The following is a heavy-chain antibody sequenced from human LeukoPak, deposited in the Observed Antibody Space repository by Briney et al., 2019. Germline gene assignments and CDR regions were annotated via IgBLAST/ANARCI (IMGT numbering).Heavy chain of an antibody. CDR2: IYNSGST. CDR1: GDSITSYY. V-gene: IGHV4-59*08. J-gene: IGHJ4*02. D-gene: IGHD5-24*01. CDR3: ARHGGGYSFDY. Sequence: SETLSLTCTVSGDSITSYYWSWIRQPPGKGLEWIGYIYNSGSTNYNPSLKSRVTISVDTSKNQFSLKLSSVTAADTAVYYCARHGGGYSFDYWGQGTLVTVSS.